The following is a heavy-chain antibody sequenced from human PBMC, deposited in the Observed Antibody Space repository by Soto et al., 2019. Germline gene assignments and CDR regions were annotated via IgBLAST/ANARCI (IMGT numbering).Heavy chain of an antibody. CDR1: GFTFSSYG. V-gene: IGHV3-30*18. J-gene: IGHJ6*02. Sequence: GSLSLSCAASGFTFSSYGMHWVRQAPGEGLEWVAVISYDGSNKYYADSVKGRFTISRDNSKNTLYLQMNSLRAEDTAVYYCAKDFGNYYYYGMDVWGQGTTVTVSS. CDR2: ISYDGSNK. D-gene: IGHD3-10*01. CDR3: AKDFGNYYYYGMDV.